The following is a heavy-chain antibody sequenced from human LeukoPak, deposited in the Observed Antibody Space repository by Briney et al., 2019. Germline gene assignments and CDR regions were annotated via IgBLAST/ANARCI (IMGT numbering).Heavy chain of an antibody. V-gene: IGHV5-51*01. CDR1: GYSFTSYW. Sequence: GESLKISCKGSGYSFTSYWIAWVRQMPGKGLEWMGLIYPDDSDTRYSPSFQGQVTISADKSISTAYLQWSSLKASDTAIYYCARRSGLHNDYWGQGTLVTVSS. CDR3: ARRSGLHNDY. D-gene: IGHD5-24*01. CDR2: IYPDDSDT. J-gene: IGHJ4*02.